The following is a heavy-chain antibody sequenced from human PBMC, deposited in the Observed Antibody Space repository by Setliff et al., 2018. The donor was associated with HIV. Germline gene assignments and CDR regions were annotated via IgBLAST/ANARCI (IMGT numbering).Heavy chain of an antibody. J-gene: IGHJ4*02. Sequence: GGSLRLSCAASGFFFKNAWMSWVRQAPGKGLEWIGRIKSEADGGTEESAAFLKGRFTIPRDDSKNTLFLQMRGLSAEDTALYYCTTAGHGSLDFDYWGQGTRVTVSS. CDR2: IKSEADGGTE. D-gene: IGHD1-1*01. CDR1: GFFFKNAW. CDR3: TTAGHGSLDFDY. V-gene: IGHV3-15*01.